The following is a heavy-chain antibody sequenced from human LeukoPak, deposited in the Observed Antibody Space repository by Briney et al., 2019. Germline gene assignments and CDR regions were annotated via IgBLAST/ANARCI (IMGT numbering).Heavy chain of an antibody. CDR3: AKDGRDYVWGSYRHFDY. V-gene: IGHV1-69*06. J-gene: IGHJ4*02. CDR2: IIPIFGTA. Sequence: SVKVSCKASGYTFTSYDINWVRQATGQGLEWMGGIIPIFGTANYAQKFQGRVTITADKSTSTAYMELSSLRSEDTAVYYCAKDGRDYVWGSYRHFDYWGQGTLVTVSS. D-gene: IGHD3-16*02. CDR1: GYTFTSYD.